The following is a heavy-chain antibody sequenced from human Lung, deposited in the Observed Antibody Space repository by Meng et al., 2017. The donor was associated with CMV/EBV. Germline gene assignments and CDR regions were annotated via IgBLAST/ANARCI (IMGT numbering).Heavy chain of an antibody. CDR2: INTANGAP. D-gene: IGHD3-16*01. CDR3: ARRRGVYHFLEGGGDAYFDY. V-gene: IGHV1-18*01. Sequence: ASVKVSXKGSGYYFNAFGISWMRQAPGQGLEWMGWINTANGAPRYAQRFQGRVTMTTDNSTATSYIVLRRLTSDDTAVYYCARRRGVYHFLEGGGDAYFDYWGQGTPVTVSS. J-gene: IGHJ4*02. CDR1: GYYFNAFG.